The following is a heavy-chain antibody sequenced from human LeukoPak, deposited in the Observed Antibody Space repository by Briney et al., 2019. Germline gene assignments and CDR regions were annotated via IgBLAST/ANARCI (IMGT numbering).Heavy chain of an antibody. D-gene: IGHD6-13*01. Sequence: PGGSLRLSCAASGFTLSTYWMHWVRQAPGKGLVWVSRINSEGSSTTYADSVKGRFTISRDNAKNSLYLQMNSLRVEDTAVYYCARDPSGSSSWVRFDYWGQGTLVTVSS. J-gene: IGHJ4*02. CDR1: GFTLSTYW. CDR2: INSEGSST. CDR3: ARDPSGSSSWVRFDY. V-gene: IGHV3-74*01.